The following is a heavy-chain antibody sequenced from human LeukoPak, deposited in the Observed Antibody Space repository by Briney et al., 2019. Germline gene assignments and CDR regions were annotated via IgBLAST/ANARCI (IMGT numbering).Heavy chain of an antibody. CDR3: AKTQWKVGATDYFDY. V-gene: IGHV3-23*01. CDR2: INDNGGQR. Sequence: GGSLRLSRAASGFAFNNYAMTWVRQAPGKGLEWVSNINDNGGQRHYADSVKGRFTISRDNSKNTLFLQMDSPRAEDTAVYYCAKTQWKVGATDYFDYWGQGILVTVSS. J-gene: IGHJ4*02. CDR1: GFAFNNYA. D-gene: IGHD1-26*01.